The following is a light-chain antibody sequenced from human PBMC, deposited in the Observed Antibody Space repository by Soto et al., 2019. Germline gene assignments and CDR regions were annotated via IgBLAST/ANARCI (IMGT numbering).Light chain of an antibody. Sequence: DIVMTQSPDSLAVSLGERATINFKSSQSFFYSSNNKNYLAWYQQKLGQPPKLLIRWASTRESGVPDRFSGSGSGTDITLTIASLQAEDVAVYYCHQYYSTPITFGQGTRLEI. CDR1: QSFFYSSNNKNY. CDR3: HQYYSTPIT. J-gene: IGKJ5*01. V-gene: IGKV4-1*01. CDR2: WAS.